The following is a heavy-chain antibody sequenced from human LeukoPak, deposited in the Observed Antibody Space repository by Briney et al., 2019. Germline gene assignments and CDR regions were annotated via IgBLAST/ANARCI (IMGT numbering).Heavy chain of an antibody. D-gene: IGHD6-19*01. J-gene: IGHJ4*02. Sequence: GGSLRLSCAASGFTFSSYAMSCVRQAPGKGLEWVSAISGSGGSTYYADSVKGRFTISRDNSKNTLYLQMNSLRAEDTAVYYCAKDRQAAGYFDYWGQGTLVTVSS. V-gene: IGHV3-23*01. CDR3: AKDRQAAGYFDY. CDR2: ISGSGGST. CDR1: GFTFSSYA.